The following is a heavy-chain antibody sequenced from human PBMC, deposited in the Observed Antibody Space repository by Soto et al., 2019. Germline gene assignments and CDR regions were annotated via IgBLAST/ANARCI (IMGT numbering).Heavy chain of an antibody. V-gene: IGHV4-59*01. CDR3: AGTQWLGSYRFDY. CDR2: IYYSGST. D-gene: IGHD6-19*01. CDR1: GGSISSYY. J-gene: IGHJ4*02. Sequence: PSETLSLTCTVSGGSISSYYWSWIRQPPGKGLEWIGYIYYSGSTNYNPSLKSRVTISVDTSKNQFSLKLSSVTAADTAVYYCAGTQWLGSYRFDYWGQGTLVTVSS.